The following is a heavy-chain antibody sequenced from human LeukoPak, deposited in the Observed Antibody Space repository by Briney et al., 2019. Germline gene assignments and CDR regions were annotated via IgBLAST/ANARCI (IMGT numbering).Heavy chain of an antibody. J-gene: IGHJ4*02. CDR2: VYYSGST. V-gene: IGHV4-59*08. D-gene: IGHD3-16*01. Sequence: PSETLSLTCDVSGGSTINYYWSWIRQPPGKGLEWIGFVYYSGSTSYTPSLKSRVTVSLDTSKNQFSLKLTSVTATDTAVYYCTRGAGWLIDYWGQGILVTVSS. CDR1: GGSTINYY. CDR3: TRGAGWLIDY.